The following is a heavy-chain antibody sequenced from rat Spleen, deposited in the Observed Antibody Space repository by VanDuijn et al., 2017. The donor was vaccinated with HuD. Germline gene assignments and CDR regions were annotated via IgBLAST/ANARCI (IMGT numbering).Heavy chain of an antibody. CDR2: INPDGVTN. J-gene: IGHJ2*01. Sequence: EVQLVETGGGLVQPGRSLKLSCVASGFTFSSYWMYWIRQAPGKGLEWASPINPDGVTNYSPDSVKGRFTIPRDNAENTVYVQMNSLRSEDTATYYCARHGKLRRVFDYWGQGVMVTVSS. CDR3: ARHGKLRRVFDY. CDR1: GFTFSSYW. D-gene: IGHD1-11*01. V-gene: IGHV5-58*01.